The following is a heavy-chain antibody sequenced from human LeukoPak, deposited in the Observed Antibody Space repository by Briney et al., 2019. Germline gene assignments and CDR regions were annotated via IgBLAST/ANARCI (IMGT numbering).Heavy chain of an antibody. D-gene: IGHD3-9*01. J-gene: IGHJ4*02. Sequence: GGSLRLSCAASGFTFSSYAMSWVRQAPGKGLEWVSVISASGGSTYYADSVKGRFTISRDNSKNTLYLQMNSLRTEDTAVYYCAKAEGYDILTGLDYWGQGTLVTVSS. CDR2: ISASGGST. CDR3: AKAEGYDILTGLDY. V-gene: IGHV3-23*01. CDR1: GFTFSSYA.